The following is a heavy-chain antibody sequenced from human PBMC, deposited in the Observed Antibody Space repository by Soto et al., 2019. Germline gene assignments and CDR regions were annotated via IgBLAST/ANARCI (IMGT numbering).Heavy chain of an antibody. CDR3: ARVGVLWFGELHYYYYYGMDV. CDR2: INHSGST. V-gene: IGHV4-34*01. CDR1: GGSFSGYY. Sequence: SSETLSLTCAVYGGSFSGYYWSWIRQPPGKGLEWIGEINHSGSTNYNPSLKSRVTISVDTSKNQFSLKLSSVTAADTAVYYCARVGVLWFGELHYYYYYGMDVWGQGTTVT. J-gene: IGHJ6*02. D-gene: IGHD3-10*01.